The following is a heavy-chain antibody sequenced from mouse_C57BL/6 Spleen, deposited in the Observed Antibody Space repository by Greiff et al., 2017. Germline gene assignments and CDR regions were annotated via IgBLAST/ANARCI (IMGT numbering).Heavy chain of an antibody. D-gene: IGHD5-1*01. J-gene: IGHJ1*03. CDR2: ISSGSSTI. Sequence: EVHLVESGGGLVKPGGSLKLSCAASGFTFSDSGMHWVRQAPEKGLEWVAYISSGSSTIYYADTVKGRFTISRDNAKNTLFLQMTSLRSEDTAMYYCAKSTSYWYFDVWGTGTTVTVSS. V-gene: IGHV5-17*01. CDR3: AKSTSYWYFDV. CDR1: GFTFSDSG.